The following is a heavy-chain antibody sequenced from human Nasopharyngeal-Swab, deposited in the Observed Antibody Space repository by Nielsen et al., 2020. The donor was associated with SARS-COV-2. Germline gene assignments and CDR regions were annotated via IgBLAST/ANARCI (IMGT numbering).Heavy chain of an antibody. V-gene: IGHV3-33*08. CDR3: ATDAPGSGFALDT. CDR1: GFTFDNYE. CDR2: IWYDGSNK. D-gene: IGHD3-22*01. Sequence: GGSLRLSCAASGFTFDNYEMNWVRQAPGKGLEWVTFIWYDGSNKEYADAVKGRFTISRDNSKNTVFLQMNSLRVEDTAVYYCATDAPGSGFALDTWGQGTMVTVLS. J-gene: IGHJ3*02.